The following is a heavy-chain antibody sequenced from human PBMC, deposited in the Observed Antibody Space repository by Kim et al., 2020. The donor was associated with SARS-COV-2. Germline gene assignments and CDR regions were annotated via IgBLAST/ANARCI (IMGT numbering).Heavy chain of an antibody. CDR3: ARDLSFGYYYYYGMDV. CDR2: IYHSGST. CDR1: GYSISSGYY. Sequence: SETLSLTCTVSGYSISSGYYWGWIRQPPGKGLEWIGSIYHSGSTYYNPSLKSRVTISVGTSKNQFSLKLSSVTAADTAVYYCARDLSFGYYYYYGMDVWG. V-gene: IGHV4-38-2*02. D-gene: IGHD5-18*01. J-gene: IGHJ6*01.